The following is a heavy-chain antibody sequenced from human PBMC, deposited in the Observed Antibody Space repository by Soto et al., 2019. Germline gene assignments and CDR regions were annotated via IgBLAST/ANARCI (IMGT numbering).Heavy chain of an antibody. V-gene: IGHV1-69*08. J-gene: IGHJ6*02. CDR3: ARDFDRGLYSSREGYYYYGMDV. CDR2: IIHILGIA. Sequence: QVQLVQSGAEVKKPGSSVKVSCKASGGTFSSYTISWVRQAPGQGLEWMGRIIHILGIANYAQKFQGRVTITADKSTSTAYMELSSLRSEDTAVYYCARDFDRGLYSSREGYYYYGMDVWGQGTTVTVSS. CDR1: GGTFSSYT. D-gene: IGHD6-13*01.